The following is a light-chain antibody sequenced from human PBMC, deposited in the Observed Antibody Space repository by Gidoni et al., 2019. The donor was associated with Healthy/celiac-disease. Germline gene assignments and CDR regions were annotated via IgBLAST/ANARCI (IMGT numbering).Light chain of an antibody. CDR2: EVS. CDR3: SSYTSSSTPVV. Sequence: QSALTQPASVSGSPGPSITIPCTGTSSDAGGYNYVSWYQQHPGKAPKLMIYEVSNRPSGVSNRFSGSKSGNTAPLTISGLQAEDEADYYCSSYTSSSTPVVFGGGTKLTVL. V-gene: IGLV2-14*01. CDR1: SSDAGGYNY. J-gene: IGLJ2*01.